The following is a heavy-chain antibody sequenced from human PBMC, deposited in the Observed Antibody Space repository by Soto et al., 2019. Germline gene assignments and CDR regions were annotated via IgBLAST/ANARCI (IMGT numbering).Heavy chain of an antibody. V-gene: IGHV3-21*01. CDR3: ARGATTAVTTLFGD. Sequence: EVQLVESGGGLVKPGGSLRLSCAASGFTFSSYSMNWVRQAPGKGLEWVSSISSSSSYIYYADSVKGRFTISRDNAKNSLYLQMNSLRAEDTAVYYCARGATTAVTTLFGDWGQGTLATVSS. CDR1: GFTFSSYS. J-gene: IGHJ1*01. CDR2: ISSSSSYI. D-gene: IGHD3-10*02.